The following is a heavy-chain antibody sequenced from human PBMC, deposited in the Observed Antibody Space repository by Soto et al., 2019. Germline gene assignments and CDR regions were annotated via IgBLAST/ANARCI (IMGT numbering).Heavy chain of an antibody. J-gene: IGHJ4*02. Sequence: WGSLRLSCAASGFTFSSYAMIWVRRAPGKGLDWVSKISTSGAYTYYTDSVKGRFTISRDNPKNTLHLQMNSLRAEDTAVYYCAIESSGRYSSYWGQGTLVTVSS. CDR3: AIESSGRYSSY. CDR2: ISTSGAYT. V-gene: IGHV3-23*01. D-gene: IGHD1-26*01. CDR1: GFTFSSYA.